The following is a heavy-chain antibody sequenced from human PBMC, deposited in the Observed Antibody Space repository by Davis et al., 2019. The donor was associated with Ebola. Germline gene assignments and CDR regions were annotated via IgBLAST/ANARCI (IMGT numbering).Heavy chain of an antibody. CDR2: ISYDGSNK. D-gene: IGHD6-13*01. V-gene: IGHV3-30*03. CDR1: GFTFSSYG. CDR3: ARDRGSSWKGPYYYYGMDV. J-gene: IGHJ6*02. Sequence: PGGSLRLSCAASGFTFSSYGMHWVRQAPGKGLEWVAVISYDGSNKYYADSVKGRFTISRDNSKNTLYLQMNSLRAEDTAVYYCARDRGSSWKGPYYYYGMDVWGQGTTVTVSS.